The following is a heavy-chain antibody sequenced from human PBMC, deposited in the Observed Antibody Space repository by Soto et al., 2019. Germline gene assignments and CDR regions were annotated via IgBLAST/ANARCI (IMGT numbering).Heavy chain of an antibody. Sequence: SETLSLTCAVSGGASNNGGYSWSWLRQPPGKGLEWIGYISHGGNTYYNPSLRSRVIMSIDKSKNHFSLGLKSVTAADTATYYCARTSYDILTGRLDAFDIWGQGTMVT. CDR2: ISHGGNT. V-gene: IGHV4-30-2*01. CDR1: GGASNNGGYS. J-gene: IGHJ3*02. D-gene: IGHD3-9*01. CDR3: ARTSYDILTGRLDAFDI.